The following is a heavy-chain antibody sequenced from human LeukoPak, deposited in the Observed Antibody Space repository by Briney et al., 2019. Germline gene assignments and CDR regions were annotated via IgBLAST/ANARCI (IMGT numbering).Heavy chain of an antibody. D-gene: IGHD5-18*01. CDR2: ISSSGSTI. V-gene: IGHV3-48*03. CDR1: GFTFSSYE. CDR3: AAIKRAYSQNDY. Sequence: GGPLRLSCAASGFTFSSYEMNWVRQAPGKGLEGVSYISSSGSTIYYADSVKGRFNISRDNSKNTLYLQMNSLRAEDTAVYYCAAIKRAYSQNDYWGQGTLVTVSS. J-gene: IGHJ4*02.